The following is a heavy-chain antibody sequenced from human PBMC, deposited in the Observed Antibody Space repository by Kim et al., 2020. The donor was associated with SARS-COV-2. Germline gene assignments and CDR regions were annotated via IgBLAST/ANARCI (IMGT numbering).Heavy chain of an antibody. CDR3: ARARLLYSLHQNNWFDP. CDR2: IYYSGST. J-gene: IGHJ5*02. Sequence: SETLSLTCTVSGGSISSSSYYWGWIRQPPGKGLEWIGSIYYSGSTYYNPSLKSRVTISVDTSKNQFSLKLSSVTAADTAVYYCARARLLYSLHQNNWFDPWGQGTLVTVSS. D-gene: IGHD2-2*02. CDR1: GGSISSSSYY. V-gene: IGHV4-39*01.